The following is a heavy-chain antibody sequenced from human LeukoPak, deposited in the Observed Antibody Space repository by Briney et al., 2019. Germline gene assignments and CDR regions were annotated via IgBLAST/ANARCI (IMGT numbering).Heavy chain of an antibody. V-gene: IGHV4-31*03. J-gene: IGHJ2*01. D-gene: IGHD3-10*01. CDR1: GGSISSGGSY. Sequence: SQTLSLTCTVSGGSISSGGSYWIWIRQHPGKGLEWIGYIYYSGSTFYNPSLKSRVTISVDTSKNQFSLKLSSVTAADTAVYYCARHNPLRGLFTGYWYFDLWGRGTLVTVSS. CDR3: ARHNPLRGLFTGYWYFDL. CDR2: IYYSGST.